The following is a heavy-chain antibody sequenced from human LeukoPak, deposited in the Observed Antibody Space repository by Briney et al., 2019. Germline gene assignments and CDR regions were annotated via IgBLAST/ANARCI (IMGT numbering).Heavy chain of an antibody. D-gene: IGHD6-19*01. V-gene: IGHV3-23*01. CDR1: GFTFSSYA. CDR2: ISGSGGST. J-gene: IGHJ4*02. CDR3: AKGGYSSGSNDY. Sequence: GGSLRLSCAASGFTFSSYAMSWVRQAPEKGLEWVSAISGSGGSTYYADSVKGRFTISRDNSKNTLYLQMNSLRAEDTAVYYCAKGGYSSGSNDYWGQGTLVTVSS.